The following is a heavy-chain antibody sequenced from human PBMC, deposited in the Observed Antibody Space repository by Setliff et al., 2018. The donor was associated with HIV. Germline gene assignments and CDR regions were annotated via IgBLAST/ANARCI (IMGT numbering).Heavy chain of an antibody. V-gene: IGHV1-69*13. CDR3: ARVPASWYTAPFDI. CDR2: IIPIFGTA. CDR1: GGTFSSYA. J-gene: IGHJ3*02. D-gene: IGHD6-13*01. Sequence: EASVKVSCKASGGTFSSYAISWVRQAPGQGLEWMGGIIPIFGTANYAQKFQGRVTITADESTSTAYMELSSLRSEDTAVYYCARVPASWYTAPFDIWGQGTMVTVSS.